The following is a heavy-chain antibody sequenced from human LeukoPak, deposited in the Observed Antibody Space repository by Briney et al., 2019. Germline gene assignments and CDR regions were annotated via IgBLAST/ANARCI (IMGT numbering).Heavy chain of an antibody. CDR2: IHYSGSS. J-gene: IGHJ4*02. V-gene: IGHV4-59*08. Sequence: SETLCLSCTVSGDSLSSYYWSWVRRTPGEGLEWIGYIHYSGSSNYNPPLKSRVTMSVDTAKNQFSLKLRSVTAADTAVYSCGTLAAAGLSDYWGQGTLVTVSS. D-gene: IGHD6-13*01. CDR3: GTLAAAGLSDY. CDR1: GDSLSSYY.